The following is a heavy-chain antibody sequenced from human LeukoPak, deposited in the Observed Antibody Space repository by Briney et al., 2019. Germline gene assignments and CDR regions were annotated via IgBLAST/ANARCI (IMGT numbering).Heavy chain of an antibody. D-gene: IGHD3-22*01. CDR1: GGSFSGYY. J-gene: IGHJ4*02. Sequence: SETLSLTCAVYGGSFSGYYWSWIRQPPGKGLEWLGEINHSGSTNYNPSLKSRVTISVDTSKNQFSLKLSSVTAADTAVYYCARGRLYYDSSGYYSGFDYWGQGTLVTVSS. V-gene: IGHV4-34*01. CDR3: ARGRLYYDSSGYYSGFDY. CDR2: INHSGST.